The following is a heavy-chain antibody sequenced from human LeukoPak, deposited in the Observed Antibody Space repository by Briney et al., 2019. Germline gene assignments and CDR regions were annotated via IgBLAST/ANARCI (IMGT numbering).Heavy chain of an antibody. V-gene: IGHV1-2*02. J-gene: IGHJ4*02. CDR2: INPNSGGT. CDR1: GYTFTGYY. Sequence: ASVKVSCKASGYTFTGYYMHWVRQAPGQGLEWMGWINPNSGGTNYAQKLQDRVTMTQDTSTSTADMALRSLRSDDTAVYYCARDRYDILTGYYRVFDYWGQGTLVTVSS. CDR3: ARDRYDILTGYYRVFDY. D-gene: IGHD3-9*01.